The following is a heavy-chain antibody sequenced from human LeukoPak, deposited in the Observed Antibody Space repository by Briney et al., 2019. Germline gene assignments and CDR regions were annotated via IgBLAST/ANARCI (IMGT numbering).Heavy chain of an antibody. CDR2: INHSGST. CDR3: ARVGGLRGPPVSGSGSAEVGY. V-gene: IGHV4-34*01. D-gene: IGHD3-16*01. J-gene: IGHJ4*02. CDR1: GGSFSGYY. Sequence: PSETLSLTCAVYGGSFSGYYWSWIRQPPGKGLERIGEINHSGSTNYNPSLKSRVTISVDTSKNQFSLKLSSVTAADTAVYYCARVGGLRGPPVSGSGSAEVGYWGQGTLVTVSS.